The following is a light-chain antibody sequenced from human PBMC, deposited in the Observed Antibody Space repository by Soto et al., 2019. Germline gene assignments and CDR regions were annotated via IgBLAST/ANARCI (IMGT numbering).Light chain of an antibody. CDR3: SSFTTNRVDV. V-gene: IGLV2-14*01. J-gene: IGLJ1*01. Sequence: QSALTQPASVSGSPGQSITISCTGTSSDVGNYKYVSWYQQHPGKAPKLMTYEVSNRPSGVSNRFSGSKSGNTASLTISGLQAEDEADYYCSSFTTNRVDVFGPGTKVTVL. CDR1: SSDVGNYKY. CDR2: EVS.